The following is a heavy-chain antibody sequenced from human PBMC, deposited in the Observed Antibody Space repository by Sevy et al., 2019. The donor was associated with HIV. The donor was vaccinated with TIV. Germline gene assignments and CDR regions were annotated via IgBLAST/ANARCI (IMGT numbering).Heavy chain of an antibody. CDR2: IYTSGTT. CDR1: GGSIGTGSDY. D-gene: IGHD3-3*01. CDR3: ARLNYDVLSGSYDAFDI. J-gene: IGHJ3*02. Sequence: SETLSLTCTVSGGSIGTGSDYWSWIRQPAGKGLEWIGRIYTSGTTNYNPFLKSRVTISLDTSKNQFSLKLSSVTAADTAFYYCARLNYDVLSGSYDAFDIWGQGTMVTVSS. V-gene: IGHV4-61*02.